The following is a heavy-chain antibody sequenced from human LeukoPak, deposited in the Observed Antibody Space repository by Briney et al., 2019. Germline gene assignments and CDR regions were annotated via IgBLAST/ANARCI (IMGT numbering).Heavy chain of an antibody. CDR2: LYYSGST. D-gene: IGHD3-9*01. J-gene: IGHJ4*02. Sequence: SETLSLTCTVSGGSVSSTECSWGWIRQPPGKGLQWVGNLYYSGSTSYHPSLNSRVTMSVDTSKNQFSLKMTSVTAADTAVYYCARLSKGRYFDYIFDYWGQGSLVTVSS. CDR3: ARLSKGRYFDYIFDY. V-gene: IGHV4-39*01. CDR1: GGSVSSTECS.